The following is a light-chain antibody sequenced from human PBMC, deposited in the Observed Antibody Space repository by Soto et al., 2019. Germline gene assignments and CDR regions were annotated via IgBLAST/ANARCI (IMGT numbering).Light chain of an antibody. CDR3: QQRHMWPIT. CDR1: QGFRSL. V-gene: IGKV3-11*01. Sequence: IVRKQSTATLSVSPEEIATLSCMAGQGFRSLLAWYQQKPGQAPRLLIYDAYNRATGIPPRFSGSGSGTDFTLTISSLEPEDSAVYYCQQRHMWPITFGQGTRLEIK. CDR2: DAY. J-gene: IGKJ5*01.